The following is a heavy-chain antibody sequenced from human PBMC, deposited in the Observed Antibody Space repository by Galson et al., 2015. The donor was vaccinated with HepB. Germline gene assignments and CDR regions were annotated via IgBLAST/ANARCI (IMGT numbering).Heavy chain of an antibody. CDR3: ARDRDCSSTSCYDTEDNYYYYGMDV. Sequence: SLRLSCAASGFTFSSYSMNWVRQAPGKGLEWVSSISSSSSYIYYADSVKGRFTISRDNAKNSLYLQMNSLRAEDTAVYYCARDRDCSSTSCYDTEDNYYYYGMDVWGQGTTVTVSS. CDR2: ISSSSSYI. CDR1: GFTFSSYS. V-gene: IGHV3-21*01. D-gene: IGHD2-2*01. J-gene: IGHJ6*02.